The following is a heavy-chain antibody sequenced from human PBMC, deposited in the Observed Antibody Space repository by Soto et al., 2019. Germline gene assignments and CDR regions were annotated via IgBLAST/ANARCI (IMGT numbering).Heavy chain of an antibody. J-gene: IGHJ6*02. D-gene: IGHD5-18*01. Sequence: QAQLVESGGGVVQPGRSLRLSCAASGFTFNIYALHWVRQAPGKGLEWVAVISFDGTKKYYSDSVKGRFTISRDNVNNTLSLQMDSLRAEDTAVYYCARGGRYTYGYGDYSYGMDVWGQGTTVTVSS. CDR1: GFTFNIYA. CDR2: ISFDGTKK. V-gene: IGHV3-30-3*01. CDR3: ARGGRYTYGYGDYSYGMDV.